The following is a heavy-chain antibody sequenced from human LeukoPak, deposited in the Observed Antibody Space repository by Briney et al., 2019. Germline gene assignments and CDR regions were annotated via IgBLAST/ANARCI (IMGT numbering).Heavy chain of an antibody. CDR1: GFTFSSYA. CDR2: ISGSGGST. J-gene: IGHJ4*02. V-gene: IGHV3-23*01. Sequence: GVSLRLSCAASGFTFSSYAMSWVRQAPGKGLEWVSAISGSGGSTYYADSVKGRFTISRDNSKNTLYLQMNSLRAEDTAVYYCAKPGVTFGGVIVNYFDYWGQGTLVTVSS. D-gene: IGHD3-16*02. CDR3: AKPGVTFGGVIVNYFDY.